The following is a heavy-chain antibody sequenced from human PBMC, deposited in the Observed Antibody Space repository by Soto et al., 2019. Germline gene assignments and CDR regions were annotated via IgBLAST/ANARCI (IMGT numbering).Heavy chain of an antibody. CDR1: GFTFSSYG. V-gene: IGHV3-30*18. D-gene: IGHD1-26*01. CDR2: ISYDGSNK. Sequence: PGGSLRLSCAASGFTFSSYGMRWVRQAPGKGLEWVAVISYDGSNKYYADSVKGRFTISRDNSKNTLYLQMNSLRAEDTAVYYCAKVELLLPDYWGQGTLVTVSS. J-gene: IGHJ4*02. CDR3: AKVELLLPDY.